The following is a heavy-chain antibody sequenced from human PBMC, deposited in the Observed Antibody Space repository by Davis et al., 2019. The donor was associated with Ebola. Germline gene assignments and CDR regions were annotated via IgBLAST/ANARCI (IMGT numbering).Heavy chain of an antibody. J-gene: IGHJ4*02. CDR2: ISYDGSNK. V-gene: IGHV3-30*03. CDR3: ARGSTAMVTQNFDY. CDR1: GFTFSSYG. Sequence: GESLKISCAASGFTFSSYGMHWVRQAPGKGLEWVAVISYDGSNKYYADSVKGRYTISRDNSKNTLYLQMNSLRAEDTAVYYCARGSTAMVTQNFDYWGQGTLVTVSS. D-gene: IGHD5-18*01.